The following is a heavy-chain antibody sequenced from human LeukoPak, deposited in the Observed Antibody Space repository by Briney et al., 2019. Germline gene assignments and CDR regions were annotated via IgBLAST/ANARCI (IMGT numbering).Heavy chain of an antibody. CDR3: AKGRGHCINGVCHNYYYMDV. CDR1: GFTFSSYA. J-gene: IGHJ6*03. V-gene: IGHV3-23*01. D-gene: IGHD2-8*01. CDR2: ISGSGGRT. Sequence: GGSLRLSCAASGFTFSSYAMSWVRQAPGKGLEWASSISGSGGRTDCADSVKGRFTISRDNSKNTLYLQMNSLRADDTAVYYCAKGRGHCINGVCHNYYYMDVWGKGTTVTVS.